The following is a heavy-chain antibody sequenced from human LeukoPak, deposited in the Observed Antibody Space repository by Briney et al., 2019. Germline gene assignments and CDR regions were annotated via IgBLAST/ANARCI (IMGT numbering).Heavy chain of an antibody. CDR2: ISRSSDII. CDR1: GFTFSSYN. Sequence: GGSLRLSCAASGFTFSSYNMNWVRQAPGKGLEWISYISRSSDIIYYGDSVKGRFTISRDNAKNSLYLQMNSLRAEDTAVYYCAKGGRYQPPDYWGQGTLVSVSS. D-gene: IGHD2-2*01. V-gene: IGHV3-48*01. CDR3: AKGGRYQPPDY. J-gene: IGHJ4*02.